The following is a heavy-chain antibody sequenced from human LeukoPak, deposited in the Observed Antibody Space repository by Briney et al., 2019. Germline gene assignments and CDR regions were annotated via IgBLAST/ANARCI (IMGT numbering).Heavy chain of an antibody. V-gene: IGHV1-69*05. J-gene: IGHJ4*02. CDR3: ATRPLFTIFGVVIMNDY. CDR1: GGTFSSYA. D-gene: IGHD3-3*01. CDR2: IIPIFGTA. Sequence: SVKVSCKASGGTFSSYAISWVRQAPGQGLEWMGGIIPIFGTANYAQKFQGRVTITTDESTSTAYMELSSLRSEDTAVYYCATRPLFTIFGVVIMNDYWGQGTLVTVSS.